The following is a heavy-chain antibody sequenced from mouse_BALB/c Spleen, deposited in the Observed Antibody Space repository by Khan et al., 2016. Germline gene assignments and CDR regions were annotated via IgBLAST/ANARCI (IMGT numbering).Heavy chain of an antibody. J-gene: IGHJ4*01. V-gene: IGHV3-5*02. Sequence: EVKLEESGPGLVKPSQTVSLTCTVTGISITTGNYRWSWIRQFPGHKLEWIGYIYYSGTITYNPSLTSRTTITRTTSKNQFFLEINSLTTEDTATYYCARDALWGSMDFWGQGTSVTVSS. CDR3: ARDALWGSMDF. CDR1: GISITTGNYR. CDR2: IYYSGTI. D-gene: IGHD1-1*02.